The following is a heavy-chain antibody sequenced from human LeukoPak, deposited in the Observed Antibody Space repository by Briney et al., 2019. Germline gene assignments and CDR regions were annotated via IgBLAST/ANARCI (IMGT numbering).Heavy chain of an antibody. CDR3: ARVGCGGDCYSEASFDY. CDR1: GFTFSSYS. V-gene: IGHV3-21*01. Sequence: GGSLRLSCAASGFTFSSYSLNWVRQAPGKGLEWVSSISSSSSYIYYADSVKGRFTISRDNAKNSLYLQMNSLRAEDTVVYYCARVGCGGDCYSEASFDYWGQGTLVTVSS. CDR2: ISSSSSYI. D-gene: IGHD2-21*01. J-gene: IGHJ4*02.